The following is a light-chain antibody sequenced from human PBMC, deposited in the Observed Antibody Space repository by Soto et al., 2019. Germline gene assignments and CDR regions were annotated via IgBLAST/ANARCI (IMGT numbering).Light chain of an antibody. Sequence: DIVLTQSPATLSLSPGERVTLSCRASQSVSSYFAWYQQKPGLAPRLLIYDASTRAAGIPARVSGSGSGTHFTLNISGLEPDDFAVYYCQQRSDWPLTFGGGTKVEIK. CDR3: QQRSDWPLT. V-gene: IGKV3-11*01. CDR1: QSVSSY. CDR2: DAS. J-gene: IGKJ4*01.